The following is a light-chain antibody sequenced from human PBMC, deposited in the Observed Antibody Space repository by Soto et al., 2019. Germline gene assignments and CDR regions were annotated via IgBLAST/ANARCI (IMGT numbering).Light chain of an antibody. J-gene: IGKJ5*01. CDR1: QSVFYSSTNKNH. CDR2: WAS. V-gene: IGKV4-1*01. Sequence: DIVMTQSPDSLAVSLGERATINCKSSQSVFYSSTNKNHLAWYQQKPGQPPKLLIYWASTREFGVPDRFSGSGSGTDLTLTIISLQAEDVAVYYCQHYHSNPITFGQGTRLEIK. CDR3: QHYHSNPIT.